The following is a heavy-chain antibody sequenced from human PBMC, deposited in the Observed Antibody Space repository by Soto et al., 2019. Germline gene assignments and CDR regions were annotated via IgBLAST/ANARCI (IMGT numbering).Heavy chain of an antibody. Sequence: SETLSLTCTVSGGSISSYYWSWIRQPPGKGLEWIGYIYYSGSTNYNPSLKSRVTISVDTSKNQFSLKLSSVTAADTAVYYCARTSGSVTTAYSSYYYMLFWGKGTTVTV. D-gene: IGHD4-17*01. J-gene: IGHJ6*03. CDR2: IYYSGST. CDR3: ARTSGSVTTAYSSYYYMLF. CDR1: GGSISSYY. V-gene: IGHV4-59*01.